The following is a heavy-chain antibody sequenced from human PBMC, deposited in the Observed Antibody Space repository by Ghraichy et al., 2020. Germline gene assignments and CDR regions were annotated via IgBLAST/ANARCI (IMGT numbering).Heavy chain of an antibody. Sequence: SDTLSLTCTVSGGSISSYYWSWIRQPPGKGLEWIGYIYYTGSTNYNPSLKSRVTMSVDTSKNQLSLHLTSVTAADTAVYYCARDGLGRGMSFDIWGQGTVVTVSS. CDR1: GGSISSYY. D-gene: IGHD3-16*01. CDR2: IYYTGST. V-gene: IGHV4-59*01. J-gene: IGHJ3*02. CDR3: ARDGLGRGMSFDI.